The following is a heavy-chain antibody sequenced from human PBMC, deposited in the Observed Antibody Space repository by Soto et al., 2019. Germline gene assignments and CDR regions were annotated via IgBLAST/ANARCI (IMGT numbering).Heavy chain of an antibody. CDR3: ARQVDYYDGSGALNYGMDV. V-gene: IGHV5-51*01. CDR2: IYPGDSDT. J-gene: IGHJ6*02. Sequence: GESLKISCKGSGYSFTIYWIGWVRQMPGKGLEWMGIIYPGDSDTRYSPSFQGQVTISADKSISTAYLQWSSLKASDTAMYYCARQVDYYDGSGALNYGMDVWGQGTTVTVS. CDR1: GYSFTIYW. D-gene: IGHD3-22*01.